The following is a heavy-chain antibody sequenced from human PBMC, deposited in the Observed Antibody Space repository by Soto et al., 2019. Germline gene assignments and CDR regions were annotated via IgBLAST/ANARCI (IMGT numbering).Heavy chain of an antibody. CDR3: ARDMSGYSDAFDI. V-gene: IGHV3-53*01. CDR2: IYSGGST. D-gene: IGHD5-18*01. CDR1: GCSVSGNY. J-gene: IGHJ3*02. Sequence: EGSLRLSCAVSGCSVSGNYRRWVRQAPGKGLEWVSVIYSGGSTYYADSVKGRFTISRDNSKNTLYLQMNSLRAEDTAVYYCARDMSGYSDAFDIWGQGTMVTVSS.